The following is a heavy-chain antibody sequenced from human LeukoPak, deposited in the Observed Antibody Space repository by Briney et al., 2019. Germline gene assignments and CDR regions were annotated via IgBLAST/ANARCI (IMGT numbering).Heavy chain of an antibody. CDR1: GFTFSSYS. CDR2: ITFSSSII. D-gene: IGHD2-15*01. V-gene: IGHV3-48*01. Sequence: GGSLRLSCAASGFTFSSYSMNWVRQAPGKGLEWVSYITFSSSIIYYADSVKGRFTISRDNAKNSLYLQMNSLRAEDTAVYYCAIGLECSGGSCYSRPFDYWGQGTLVTVSS. CDR3: AIGLECSGGSCYSRPFDY. J-gene: IGHJ4*02.